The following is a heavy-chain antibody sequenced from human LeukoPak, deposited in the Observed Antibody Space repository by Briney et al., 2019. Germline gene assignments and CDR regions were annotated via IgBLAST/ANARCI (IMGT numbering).Heavy chain of an antibody. CDR3: ARGGVMLDY. Sequence: SSETLSLTCSVSGASINSYYWSWIRRPPGKGLEWIGYIYYSGSTDYNPSLKSRVTISADTSKNQFSLKVSSVTAADTAVYYCARGGVMLDYWGQGTLVTVSS. CDR2: IYYSGST. D-gene: IGHD2-8*01. J-gene: IGHJ4*02. CDR1: GASINSYY. V-gene: IGHV4-59*01.